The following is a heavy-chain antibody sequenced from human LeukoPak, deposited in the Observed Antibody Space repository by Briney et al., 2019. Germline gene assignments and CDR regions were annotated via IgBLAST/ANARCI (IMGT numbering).Heavy chain of an antibody. CDR3: ARGHCSGGSCYPDAFDI. CDR1: GFTFSSYS. CDR2: ISSSSSYI. D-gene: IGHD2-15*01. Sequence: GGSLRLSCAASGFTFSSYSMNWVRQAPGKGLEWVSSISSSSSYIYYADSVKGRFTISRDNAKNSLYLQMNSLRAEDTAVYYCARGHCSGGSCYPDAFDIWGQGTMVTVSS. V-gene: IGHV3-21*01. J-gene: IGHJ3*02.